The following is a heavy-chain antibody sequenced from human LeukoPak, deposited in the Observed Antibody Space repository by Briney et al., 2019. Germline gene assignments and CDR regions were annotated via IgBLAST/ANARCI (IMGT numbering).Heavy chain of an antibody. CDR1: VGSISSYY. V-gene: IGHV4-59*01. CDR3: ARAPNRDGAFDI. D-gene: IGHD5-24*01. J-gene: IGHJ3*02. CDR2: IYYSGST. Sequence: SETLSLTCTVSVGSISSYYWSCIRQPPGKGLEWIGYIYYSGSTNYNPSLKSRVTISVDTSKNQFSLKLSSVTAADTAVYYCARAPNRDGAFDIWGQGTMVTVSS.